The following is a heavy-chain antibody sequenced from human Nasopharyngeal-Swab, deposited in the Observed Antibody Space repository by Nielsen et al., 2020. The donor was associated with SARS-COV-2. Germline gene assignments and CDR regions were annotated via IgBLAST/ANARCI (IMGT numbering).Heavy chain of an antibody. CDR2: IYHGEYT. CDR1: GGSISNSQW. D-gene: IGHD2-2*01. V-gene: IGHV4/OR15-8*02. Sequence: SETLSLTCVVSGGSISNSQWWTWVRQPPGKGLEWIGEIYHGEYTNYNPPLKSRVTISADKSNNQFSLDLTSVTAADTAVYYCATRDPQPVWGQGTLVTVSS. J-gene: IGHJ4*02. CDR3: ATRDPQPV.